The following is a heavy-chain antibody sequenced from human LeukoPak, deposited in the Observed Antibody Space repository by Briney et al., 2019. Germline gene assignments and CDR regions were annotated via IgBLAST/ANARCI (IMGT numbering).Heavy chain of an antibody. CDR3: AKSDGSATFFDY. CDR2: ISYDGSNK. V-gene: IGHV3-30*18. D-gene: IGHD3-10*01. J-gene: IGHJ4*02. CDR1: GFTFSSYG. Sequence: PGGSLRLSCAASGFTFSSYGMHWVRQAPGKGLEWVAVISYDGSNKYYADSVKGRFTISRDNSKNTLYLQMNSLRAEDTAVYYCAKSDGSATFFDYWGQGTLVTVSS.